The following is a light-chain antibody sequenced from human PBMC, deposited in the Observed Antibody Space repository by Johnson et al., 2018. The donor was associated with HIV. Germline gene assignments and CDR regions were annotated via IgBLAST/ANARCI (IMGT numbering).Light chain of an antibody. Sequence: QSVLTQPPSMSAAPGQKVTISCSTSSSNIGNNYVSWYQQLPGTAPKLLIYENNKRPSGIPDRFSGSKSGTSATLGITGLQTGDEADYYCGTWDSRLRNVFGTGTKVTVL. CDR1: SSNIGNNY. CDR3: GTWDSRLRNV. J-gene: IGLJ1*01. V-gene: IGLV1-51*02. CDR2: ENN.